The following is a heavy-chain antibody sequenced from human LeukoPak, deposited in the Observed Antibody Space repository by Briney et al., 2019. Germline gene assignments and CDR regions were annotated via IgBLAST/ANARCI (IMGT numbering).Heavy chain of an antibody. J-gene: IGHJ3*02. CDR3: ARAGHVITMIVVLDAFDI. D-gene: IGHD3-22*01. CDR1: GFTFSSYG. V-gene: IGHV3-33*01. CDR2: IWYDGSNK. Sequence: GGSLRLSCAAPGFTFSSYGMHWVRQAPGKGLEWVAVIWYDGSNKYYADSVKGRFTISRDNSKNTLYLQMNSLRAEDTAVYYCARAGHVITMIVVLDAFDIWGQGTMVTVSS.